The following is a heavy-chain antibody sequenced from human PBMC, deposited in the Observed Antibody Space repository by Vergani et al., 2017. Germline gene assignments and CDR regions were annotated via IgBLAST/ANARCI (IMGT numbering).Heavy chain of an antibody. CDR2: ISSSSSYI. V-gene: IGHV3-21*01. CDR3: ARDGGYCSSTSCHQGAVDY. J-gene: IGHJ4*02. CDR1: GFTFSSYS. Sequence: EVQLVESGGGLVKPGGSLRLSCAASGFTFSSYSMNWVRQAPGKGLEWVSSISSSSSYIYYADSVKGRFTISRDNSKNSLYRQMNSLRAEDTAVYYCARDGGYCSSTSCHQGAVDYWGQGTLVTVSS. D-gene: IGHD2-2*03.